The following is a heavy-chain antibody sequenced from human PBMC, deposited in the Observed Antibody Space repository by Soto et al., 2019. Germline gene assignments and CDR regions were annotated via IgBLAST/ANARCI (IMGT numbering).Heavy chain of an antibody. CDR1: GDSINNRSYY. J-gene: IGHJ4*02. CDR3: ARQRASVVAQAYFDS. D-gene: IGHD2-15*01. V-gene: IGHV4-39*01. CDR2: IYDSGST. Sequence: SETLSLTCTVTGDSINNRSYYWGWIRQPPGKGLEWIGSIYDSGSTYNNPSLKSRGSMSVDTSKNQFSLKLRSVTAAVTALYYCARQRASVVAQAYFDSWGQGSLVTVS.